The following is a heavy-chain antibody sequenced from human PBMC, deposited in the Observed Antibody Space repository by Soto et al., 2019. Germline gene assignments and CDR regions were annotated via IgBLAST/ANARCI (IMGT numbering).Heavy chain of an antibody. D-gene: IGHD2-21*01. CDR2: IYYSGST. CDR3: AREHIASYFDY. Sequence: SETLSLTCTVSGGSISSGGYYWSWIRQHPGKGLEWIGYIYYSGSTYYNPSLKSRVTISVDTSKNQFSLKLSSVTAADTAVYYCAREHIASYFDYCGQGTLVTVSS. J-gene: IGHJ4*02. V-gene: IGHV4-31*03. CDR1: GGSISSGGYY.